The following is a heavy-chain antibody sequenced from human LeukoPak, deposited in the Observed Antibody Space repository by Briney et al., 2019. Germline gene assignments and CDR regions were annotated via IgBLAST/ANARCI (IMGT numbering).Heavy chain of an antibody. CDR3: ASAGSSGYFHDAFDI. Sequence: GASVKVSCKASGGTFSSYAISWVRQAPGQGLEWMGGITPIFGTANYAQKFQGRVTITADESTSTAYMELSSLRSEDTAVYYCASAGSSGYFHDAFDIWGQGIMVTVSS. CDR1: GGTFSSYA. V-gene: IGHV1-69*13. J-gene: IGHJ3*02. D-gene: IGHD3-22*01. CDR2: ITPIFGTA.